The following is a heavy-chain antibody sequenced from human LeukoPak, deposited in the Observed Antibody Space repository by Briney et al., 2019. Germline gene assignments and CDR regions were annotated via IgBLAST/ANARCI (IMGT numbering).Heavy chain of an antibody. V-gene: IGHV1-18*01. CDR2: ISAYNGHT. J-gene: IGHJ3*02. D-gene: IGHD1-26*01. CDR1: GYTFTSYG. CDR3: ALSAGGSYPHNDAFDI. Sequence: ASVKVSCKASGYTFTSYGINWVRQAPGQGLEWMGWISAYNGHTNYAQKFQGRVTMTRDMSTSTVYMDLSSLRSEDTAVYYCALSAGGSYPHNDAFDIWGQGTMVTVSS.